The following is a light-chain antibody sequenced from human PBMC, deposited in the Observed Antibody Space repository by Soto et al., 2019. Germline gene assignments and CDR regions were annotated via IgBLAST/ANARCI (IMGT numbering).Light chain of an antibody. CDR2: WAS. CDR3: QQYYSTPWT. V-gene: IGKV4-1*01. J-gene: IGKJ1*01. CDR1: QSVLYSSNSKNY. Sequence: DIVLTQSPDSLAVSLGERATINCKSNQSVLYSSNSKNYLAWYQQKPGQPPELLIYWASTRESGVADRFSGSGSGTDFTLTIRSLRAEDVAVYYCQQYYSTPWTFGQGTKVEIK.